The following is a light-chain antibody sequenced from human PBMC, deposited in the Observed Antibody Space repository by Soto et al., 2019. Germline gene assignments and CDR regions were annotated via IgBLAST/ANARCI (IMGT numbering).Light chain of an antibody. CDR2: EDN. J-gene: IGLJ3*02. CDR3: QSYDSSNRWV. V-gene: IGLV6-57*01. CDR1: SGSIASSY. Sequence: NFMLTQPHSVSESPGKTVTISCTRSSGSIASSYVQWYQQRPGSSPTTVISEDNQRPSGVPDRFSGSIDSSSNSASLTISGLKTEDEADYYCQSYDSSNRWVFGGGTKLTVL.